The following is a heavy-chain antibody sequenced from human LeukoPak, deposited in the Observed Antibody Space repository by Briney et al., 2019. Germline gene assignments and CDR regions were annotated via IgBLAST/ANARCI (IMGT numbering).Heavy chain of an antibody. CDR3: AKDRGLRYFDWLLDY. D-gene: IGHD3-9*01. CDR1: GFTFSNYA. CDR2: ISSNGGST. J-gene: IGHJ4*02. V-gene: IGHV3-64*01. Sequence: GSLRLSCAASGFTFSNYAMNWVRQAPGKGLEYVSAISSNGGSTYYANSVKGRFTISRDNSKNTLYLQMNSLRAEDTAVYYCAKDRGLRYFDWLLDYWGQGTLVTVSS.